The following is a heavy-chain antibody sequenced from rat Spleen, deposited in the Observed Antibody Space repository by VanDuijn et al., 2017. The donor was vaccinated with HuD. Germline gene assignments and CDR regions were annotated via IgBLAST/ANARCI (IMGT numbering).Heavy chain of an antibody. V-gene: IGHV2S12*01. J-gene: IGHJ2*01. Sequence: QVQLKESGPGLVQPSQTLSLTCNVSGFSFTNNGVSWVRQPPGKGLEWIAGISSGGNTYHNSGLKSRLSISRDTSKNQVFLKMNSLQTDDTGTYYCTIHPRYWGQGVMVTVSS. CDR1: GFSFTNNG. CDR2: ISSGGNT. CDR3: TIHPRY. D-gene: IGHD3-1*01.